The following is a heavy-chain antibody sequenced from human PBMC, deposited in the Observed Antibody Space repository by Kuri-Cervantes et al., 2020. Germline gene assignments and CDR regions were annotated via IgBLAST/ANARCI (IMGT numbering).Heavy chain of an antibody. CDR1: GGSISSSSYY. CDR2: IYYSGST. CDR3: ARVLYYDSSGYYVGAFDI. V-gene: IGHV4-39*07. Sequence: SETLSLTCTVSGGSISSSSYYWGWIRQPPGKGLEWIGSIYYSGSTYYNPSLKSRVTISVDTSKNQFSLKLSSVTAADTAVYYCARVLYYDSSGYYVGAFDIWGQGTMVTVSS. D-gene: IGHD3-22*01. J-gene: IGHJ3*02.